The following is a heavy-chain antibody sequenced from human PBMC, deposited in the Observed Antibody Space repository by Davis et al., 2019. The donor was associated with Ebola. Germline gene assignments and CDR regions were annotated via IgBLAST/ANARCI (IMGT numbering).Heavy chain of an antibody. CDR1: GFTFSSYW. CDR3: ARDPVGYSSSWHPLDY. Sequence: GESLKISCAASGFTFSSYWMHWVRQAPGKGLVWVSRINSDGSSTSYADSVKGRFTISRDNAKNTLYLQMNSLRAEDTAVYYCARDPVGYSSSWHPLDYWGQGTLVTVSS. J-gene: IGHJ4*02. D-gene: IGHD6-13*01. CDR2: INSDGSST. V-gene: IGHV3-74*01.